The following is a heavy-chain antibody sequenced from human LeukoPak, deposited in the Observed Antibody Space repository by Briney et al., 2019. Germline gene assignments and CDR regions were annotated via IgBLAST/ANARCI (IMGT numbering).Heavy chain of an antibody. D-gene: IGHD1-26*01. CDR2: IRSKAYGGTT. CDR3: TRDVRYSGSYGWFDP. J-gene: IGHJ5*02. CDR1: GFTFGDYA. V-gene: IGHV3-49*04. Sequence: GGSLRLSCTAPGFTFGDYAMSWVRQAPGKGLEWVGFIRSKAYGGTTEYAASVKGRFTISRDDSKSIAYLQMNSLKTEDTAVYYCTRDVRYSGSYGWFDPWGQGTLVTVSS.